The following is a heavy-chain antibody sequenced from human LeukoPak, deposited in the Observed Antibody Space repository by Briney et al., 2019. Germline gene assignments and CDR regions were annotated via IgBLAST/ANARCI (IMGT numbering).Heavy chain of an antibody. D-gene: IGHD3-22*01. Sequence: GASLRLSCAASGFTFSSYAMSWVRQAPGKGLEWVSDISGSGGSTYYADSVKGRFTISRDNSKNTLYLQMNSLRAEDTAVYYCAKGGGRYDSSGYPYYFDYWGQGTLVTVSS. V-gene: IGHV3-23*01. J-gene: IGHJ4*02. CDR1: GFTFSSYA. CDR3: AKGGGRYDSSGYPYYFDY. CDR2: ISGSGGST.